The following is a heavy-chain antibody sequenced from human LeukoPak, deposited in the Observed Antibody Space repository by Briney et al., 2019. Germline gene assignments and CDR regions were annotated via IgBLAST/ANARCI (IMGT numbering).Heavy chain of an antibody. CDR1: GGSVSSGSYY. Sequence: KPSETLSLTCTVSGGSVSSGSYYWSWIPQPPGKGLEWIGYIYYSGSTNYNPSLKSRVTISVDTSKNQFSLKLSSVTAADTAVYYCAILPYYYDSSGYYYFDYWGQGTLVTVSS. CDR3: AILPYYYDSSGYYYFDY. J-gene: IGHJ4*02. D-gene: IGHD3-22*01. CDR2: IYYSGST. V-gene: IGHV4-61*01.